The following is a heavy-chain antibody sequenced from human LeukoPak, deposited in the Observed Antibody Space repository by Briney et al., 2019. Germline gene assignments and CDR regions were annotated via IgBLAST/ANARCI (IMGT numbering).Heavy chain of an antibody. CDR2: INHSGST. J-gene: IGHJ4*02. CDR1: GGSFSGYY. D-gene: IGHD3-22*01. CDR3: TLGANYYDRNTYYFTDY. V-gene: IGHV4-34*03. Sequence: PSETLSLTCAVYGGSFSGYYWSWIRQPPGKGLEWIGEINHSGSTNYNPSLKSRVTISLDTSKNQFSLRLSSVTAADTALYFCTLGANYYDRNTYYFTDYWGQGTLVTVSS.